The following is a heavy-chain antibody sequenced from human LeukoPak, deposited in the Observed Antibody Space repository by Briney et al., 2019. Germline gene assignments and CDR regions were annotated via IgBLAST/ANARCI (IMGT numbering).Heavy chain of an antibody. Sequence: ETLSLTCTVSGGSVSSHYWNWIRQPPGAGLEWIGYIYYTGSTNYNPSLKSRVTISLDKSKNQFSLKLRSVTAADTAVYYCARRVVVVTANDKSDAFDMWGQGTVVTVSS. V-gene: IGHV4-59*02. J-gene: IGHJ3*02. CDR1: GGSVSSHY. D-gene: IGHD2-21*02. CDR2: IYYTGST. CDR3: ARRVVVVTANDKSDAFDM.